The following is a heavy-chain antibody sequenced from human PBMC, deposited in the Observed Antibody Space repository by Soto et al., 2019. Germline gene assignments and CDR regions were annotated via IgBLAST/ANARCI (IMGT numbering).Heavy chain of an antibody. CDR1: DFILSPYC. D-gene: IGHD3-16*01. CDR2: LSSDVFGA. V-gene: IGHV3-74*03. Sequence: GGSLRLSCSASDFILSPYCMHWARQVPGRGLEWVARLSSDVFGAAYADSVKGRFFISRDIARNTLSLQMNSLRADDTAVYYCARDLGGPDYWGQGTPVTVSS. J-gene: IGHJ4*02. CDR3: ARDLGGPDY.